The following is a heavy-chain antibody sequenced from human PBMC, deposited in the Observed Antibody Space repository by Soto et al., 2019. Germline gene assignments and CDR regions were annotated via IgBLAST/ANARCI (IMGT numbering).Heavy chain of an antibody. J-gene: IGHJ6*02. V-gene: IGHV1-8*01. Sequence: QVQLVQSGAEVTKPGASVKVSCKASGYTFTSYDINWVRQATGQGREWMGWMNPNSGNTGYAQKFQGRVTMTRNTSISTAYMELSSLRSEDTAVYYWATGNGGSYSYYYYGMDVWGPGTTVNVSS. D-gene: IGHD1-26*01. CDR2: MNPNSGNT. CDR3: ATGNGGSYSYYYYGMDV. CDR1: GYTFTSYD.